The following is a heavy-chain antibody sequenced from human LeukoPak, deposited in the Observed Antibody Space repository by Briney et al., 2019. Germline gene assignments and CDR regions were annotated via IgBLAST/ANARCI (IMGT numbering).Heavy chain of an antibody. Sequence: GGSLRLSCAASGFIFTDYGMHWVRQAPGKGLEWLTFIRYDGSDKYYADSVKVRFTISRDNSKNTLYLQMNSLRAEDTAVYYCASLDYYDSSGYYYRAFDIWGQGTMVTVSS. CDR3: ASLDYYDSSGYYYRAFDI. CDR1: GFIFTDYG. CDR2: IRYDGSDK. D-gene: IGHD3-22*01. V-gene: IGHV3-30*02. J-gene: IGHJ3*02.